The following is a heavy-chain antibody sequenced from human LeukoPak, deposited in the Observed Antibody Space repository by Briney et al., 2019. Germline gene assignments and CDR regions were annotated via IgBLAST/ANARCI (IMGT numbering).Heavy chain of an antibody. V-gene: IGHV3-15*01. CDR3: ATEYFGSFNF. CDR1: GFTFSIAW. CDR2: IKSKPAGGTT. Sequence: KPGGSLRLSCAASGFTFSIAWMSWVRQAPGKGLEWVGRIKSKPAGGTTDCAAPVKGRFTISRDDSKNTLYLQMNSLITEDTAVYFCATEYFGSFNFWGQGTLVTASS. D-gene: IGHD1-26*01. J-gene: IGHJ4*02.